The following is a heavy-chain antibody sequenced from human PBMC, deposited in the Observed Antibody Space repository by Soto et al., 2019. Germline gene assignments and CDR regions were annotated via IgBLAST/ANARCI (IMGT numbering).Heavy chain of an antibody. J-gene: IGHJ4*02. CDR2: IWNDGTKE. V-gene: IGHV3-33*06. Sequence: VQLVESGGGVVQPGRSLRLSCAASGFVYSTYAMHWVRLSPGKGLEWVALIWNDGTKEYYVDSVKGRFTISRDDSKNTVYLQMHSLRVEDTAVYYCAKWNGYGDFWGQGTLVTVSS. CDR1: GFVYSTYA. CDR3: AKWNGYGDF. D-gene: IGHD1-1*01.